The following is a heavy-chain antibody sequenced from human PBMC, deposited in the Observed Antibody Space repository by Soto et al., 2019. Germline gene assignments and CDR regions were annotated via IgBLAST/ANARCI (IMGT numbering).Heavy chain of an antibody. J-gene: IGHJ3*02. V-gene: IGHV3-23*01. CDR2: ISGSSEST. D-gene: IGHD3-22*01. CDR3: AKAITLIVVVINYDGADS. CDR1: GFTFSSYA. Sequence: PGGSLRLSCAASGFTFSSYAMSWVRQAPGKGLEWVSSISGSSESTYYADSVKGRFTISRDNSKNTLYLQMKSLRAEDTAVYYCAKAITLIVVVINYDGADSWGRGTMVTV.